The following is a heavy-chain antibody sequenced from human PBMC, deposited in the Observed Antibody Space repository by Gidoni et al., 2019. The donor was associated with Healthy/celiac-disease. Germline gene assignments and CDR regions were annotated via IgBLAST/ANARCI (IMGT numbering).Heavy chain of an antibody. D-gene: IGHD3-22*01. CDR2: ISAYNGNT. J-gene: IGHJ4*02. CDR3: ARTGYYYDSSGYSYYFDY. Sequence: QVQLVKAGAEVKKPGASGKVSCKASGYTFTSYGISWVRQAPGQGLEWMGWISAYNGNTNYAQKLPGRVPMTTDPSTSTAYMELRSLRSDDTAVYYCARTGYYYDSSGYSYYFDYWGQGTLVPVSS. CDR1: GYTFTSYG. V-gene: IGHV1-18*01.